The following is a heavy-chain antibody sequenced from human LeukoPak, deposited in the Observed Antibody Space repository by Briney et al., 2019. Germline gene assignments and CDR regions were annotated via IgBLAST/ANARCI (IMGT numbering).Heavy chain of an antibody. Sequence: GGSLRLSCAASGFTFSGFWMSWVRQAPGKGLEWVAKINEDGNEKYYVDSVKGRFTISRDNAKNSLYLQMNSLRVEDMAVYYCAKGSSSSSSLDYYGMDVWGQGTTVTVSS. J-gene: IGHJ6*02. V-gene: IGHV3-7*05. CDR3: AKGSSSSSSLDYYGMDV. CDR1: GFTFSGFW. D-gene: IGHD6-13*01. CDR2: INEDGNEK.